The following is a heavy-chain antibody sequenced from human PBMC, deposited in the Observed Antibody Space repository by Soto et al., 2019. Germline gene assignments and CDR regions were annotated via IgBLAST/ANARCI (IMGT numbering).Heavy chain of an antibody. CDR1: GGTFSSYT. CDR3: ARSENGGNGGVFDY. Sequence: QVQLVQSGAEVKKPGSSVKVSCKASGGTFSSYTISWVRQAPGQGLEWMGRIIPILGIANYAQKFQGRVTITADKSTSTAYMELSSLRSEDTAVYYCARSENGGNGGVFDYWGQGTLVTVSS. D-gene: IGHD2-15*01. J-gene: IGHJ4*02. CDR2: IIPILGIA. V-gene: IGHV1-69*02.